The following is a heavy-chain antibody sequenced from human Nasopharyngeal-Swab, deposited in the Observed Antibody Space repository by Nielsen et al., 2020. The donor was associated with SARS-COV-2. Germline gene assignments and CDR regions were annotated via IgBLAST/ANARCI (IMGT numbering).Heavy chain of an antibody. Sequence: GESLKISCAASEFTFSSYWTHWVRQAPGKGLVWVSRINSDGSSTSYADSVKGRFTISRDNAKNTLYLQMNSLRAEDTAVYYCARPQLAAAALDAFDIWGQGTMVTVSS. CDR3: ARPQLAAAALDAFDI. D-gene: IGHD6-13*01. J-gene: IGHJ3*02. CDR1: EFTFSSYW. CDR2: INSDGSST. V-gene: IGHV3-74*01.